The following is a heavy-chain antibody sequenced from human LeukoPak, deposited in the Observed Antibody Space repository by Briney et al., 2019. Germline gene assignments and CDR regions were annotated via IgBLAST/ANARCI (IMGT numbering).Heavy chain of an antibody. CDR1: GGSISSGGYS. J-gene: IGHJ4*02. V-gene: IGHV4-30-2*05. CDR3: ARSRSSWPFDY. D-gene: IGHD6-13*01. CDR2: IYHSGST. Sequence: SQTLSLTCAVSGGSISSGGYSWSWVRKPPGKGLEWIGYIYHSGSTYYNPSLKSRVTISVDTSKNQFSLKLSSMTAADTAVYYCARSRSSWPFDYWGQGTLVTVSS.